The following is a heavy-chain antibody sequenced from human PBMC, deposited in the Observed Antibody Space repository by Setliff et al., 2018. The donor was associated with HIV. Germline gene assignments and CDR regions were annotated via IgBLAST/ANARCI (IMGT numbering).Heavy chain of an antibody. Sequence: SETLSLTCTVSGDSITSGTYYWSWIRQPAGMRLEWIGHISTRGTTNYNPSLKSRVTISADTSKSQFSLKLTSVTAADTAAYFCARVSTDYVWGSFLSSGPYYFDFWGQGALVTVSS. CDR3: ARVSTDYVWGSFLSSGPYYFDF. D-gene: IGHD3-16*01. CDR2: ISTRGTT. J-gene: IGHJ4*02. CDR1: GDSITSGTYY. V-gene: IGHV4-61*09.